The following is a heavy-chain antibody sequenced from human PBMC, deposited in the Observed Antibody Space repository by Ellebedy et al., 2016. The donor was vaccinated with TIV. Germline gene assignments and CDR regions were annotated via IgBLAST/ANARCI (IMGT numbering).Heavy chain of an antibody. J-gene: IGHJ4*02. CDR1: GYTFTGYY. Sequence: AASVKVSCKASGYTFTGYYMHWVRQAPGQGLEWMGWINPNSGGTNYAQKFQGRVTMTRDTSISTAYMELSRLRSDDTAVYYCAKNMVRGVIPTPDYWGQGTLVTVSS. V-gene: IGHV1-2*02. CDR3: AKNMVRGVIPTPDY. D-gene: IGHD3-10*01. CDR2: INPNSGGT.